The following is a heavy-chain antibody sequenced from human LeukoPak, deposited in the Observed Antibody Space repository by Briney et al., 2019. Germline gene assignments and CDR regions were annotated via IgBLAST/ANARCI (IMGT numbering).Heavy chain of an antibody. CDR3: ARIQEIAARSQNSDY. J-gene: IGHJ4*02. CDR2: ISSSSSSYI. CDR1: GFTFSSYS. Sequence: GGSLRLSCAASGFTFSSYSMNWVRQAPGKGLEWVSSISSSSSSYIYYADSVKGRFTISRDNAKNSLYLQMNSLRAEDTAVYYCARIQEIAARSQNSDYWGQGTLVTVSS. D-gene: IGHD6-6*01. V-gene: IGHV3-21*01.